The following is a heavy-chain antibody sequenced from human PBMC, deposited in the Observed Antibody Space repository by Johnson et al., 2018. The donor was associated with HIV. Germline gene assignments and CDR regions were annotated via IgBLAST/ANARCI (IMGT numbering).Heavy chain of an antibody. J-gene: IGHJ3*02. D-gene: IGHD6-6*01. V-gene: IGHV3-30*02. CDR3: ARERSLNEYSSSWDAFDI. CDR2: IRYDGSNK. Sequence: QVQLVESGGGVVQPGGSLRLSCAASGFTFNTYGMHWVRQAPGKGLEWVAFIRYDGSNKYYADSVKGRFTISRDNSKNTLYLQMNSLRAEDTAVYYCARERSLNEYSSSWDAFDIWGQGTMVTVSS. CDR1: GFTFNTYG.